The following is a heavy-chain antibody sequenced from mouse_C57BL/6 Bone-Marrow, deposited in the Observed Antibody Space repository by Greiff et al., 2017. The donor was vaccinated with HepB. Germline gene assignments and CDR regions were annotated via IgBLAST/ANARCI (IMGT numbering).Heavy chain of an antibody. D-gene: IGHD1-1*01. V-gene: IGHV1-55*01. J-gene: IGHJ4*01. CDR1: GYTFTSYW. Sequence: QVQLQQPGAELVKPGASVKMSCKASGYTFTSYWITWVKQRPGQGLEWIGDIYHGSGSTNYNEKFKSKATLTVDTSSSTAYMQLSSLTSEDSAVYYCARWDTTVRGVYAMDYWGQGTSVTVSS. CDR3: ARWDTTVRGVYAMDY. CDR2: IYHGSGST.